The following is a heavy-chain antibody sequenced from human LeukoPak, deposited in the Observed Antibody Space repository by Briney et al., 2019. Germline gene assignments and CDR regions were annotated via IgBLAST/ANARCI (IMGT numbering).Heavy chain of an antibody. V-gene: IGHV4-39*07. J-gene: IGHJ4*02. CDR3: ASGSITMVRGAYGPFDY. CDR2: IYYSGST. Sequence: SETLSLTCTVSGGSISSSSYYWGWIRQPPGKGLEWIGSIYYSGSTYYNPSLKSRVTISVDTSKNQFSLKLSSVTAADTAVYYCASGSITMVRGAYGPFDYWGQGTLVTVSS. CDR1: GGSISSSSYY. D-gene: IGHD3-10*01.